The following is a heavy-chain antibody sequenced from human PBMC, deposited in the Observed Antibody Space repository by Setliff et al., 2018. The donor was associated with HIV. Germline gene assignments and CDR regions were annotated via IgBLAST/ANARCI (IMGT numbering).Heavy chain of an antibody. Sequence: PSETLSLTCAVSGYSITSDYYWGWIRQPPGKGLEWIGSIYHSGSTYYNPSLKSRVTISVDTSKNQFSLKLSSVTAADTAVYYCARLGMAAAGSNWFDPWGQGTLVT. V-gene: IGHV4-38-2*01. CDR3: ARLGMAAAGSNWFDP. CDR2: IYHSGST. D-gene: IGHD6-13*01. CDR1: GYSITSDYY. J-gene: IGHJ5*02.